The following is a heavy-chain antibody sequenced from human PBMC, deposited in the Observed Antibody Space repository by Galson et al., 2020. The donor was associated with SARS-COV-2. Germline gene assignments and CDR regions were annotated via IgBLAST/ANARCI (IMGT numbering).Heavy chain of an antibody. CDR1: GFTFSSSG. J-gene: IGHJ6*02. V-gene: IGHV3-33*01. Sequence: GGSLRLSCAASGFTFSSSGMHWVRQAPGKGLEWVAVIWSDGSNTDYGDSVKGRFTISRDNSRNTLYLQMNSLRPEDTAVYHCAREPKLMHSMDVWGQGTTVAVSS. CDR3: AREPKLMHSMDV. D-gene: IGHD3-16*01. CDR2: IWSDGSNT.